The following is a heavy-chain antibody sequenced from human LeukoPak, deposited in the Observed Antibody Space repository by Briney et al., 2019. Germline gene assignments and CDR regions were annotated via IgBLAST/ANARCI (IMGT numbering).Heavy chain of an antibody. CDR1: GGTFSSYA. J-gene: IGHJ6*03. V-gene: IGHV1-69*05. D-gene: IGHD5-24*01. CDR2: IIPIFGTA. CDR3: AAGERRTYYYYMDV. Sequence: ASVKVSCKASGGTFSSYAISWVRQAPGQELEWMGGIIPIFGTANYAQKFQGRVTITTDESTSTAYMELSSLRSEDTAVYYCAAGERRTYYYYMDVWGKGTTVTVSS.